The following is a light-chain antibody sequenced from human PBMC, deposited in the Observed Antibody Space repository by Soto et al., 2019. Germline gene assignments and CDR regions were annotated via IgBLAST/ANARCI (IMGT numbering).Light chain of an antibody. V-gene: IGKV3-20*01. CDR1: QSVGSSY. J-gene: IGKJ2*01. CDR3: QQYGSSPYT. Sequence: EIVLTQSPGTLSLSQGERATLSCRASQSVGSSYLAWYQQKPGQPPRLLIYGASSRATGIPDRFSGSGSGTDFTLTISRLEPEDFAVYYCQQYGSSPYTFGQGTKLEIK. CDR2: GAS.